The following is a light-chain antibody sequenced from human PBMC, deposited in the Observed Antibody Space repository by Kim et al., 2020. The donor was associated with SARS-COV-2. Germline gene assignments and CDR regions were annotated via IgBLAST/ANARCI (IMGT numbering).Light chain of an antibody. V-gene: IGKV3-15*01. CDR3: QQYDKWPPYT. Sequence: EIVMTQSPATLSVSPGERATLSRRASQSVGSNLAWYQQIPGQAPRLLIYGASTRATGIPARFSGSGSGTEFTLIISGLQSEDFAVYYCQQYDKWPPYTFGQGTKLEI. J-gene: IGKJ2*01. CDR2: GAS. CDR1: QSVGSN.